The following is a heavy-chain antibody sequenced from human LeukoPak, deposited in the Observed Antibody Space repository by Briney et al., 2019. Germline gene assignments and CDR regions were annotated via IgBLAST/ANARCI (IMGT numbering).Heavy chain of an antibody. CDR2: INPNSGGT. CDR3: ARDVGYSSSWSVSTWFDP. V-gene: IGHV1-2*02. J-gene: IGHJ5*02. CDR1: GFTFTSSA. D-gene: IGHD6-13*01. Sequence: ASVKVSCKASGFTFTSSAMHWVRQAPGQGLEWMGWINPNSGGTNYAQKFQGRVTMTRDTSISTAYMELSRLRSDDTAVYYCARDVGYSSSWSVSTWFDPWGQGTLVTVSS.